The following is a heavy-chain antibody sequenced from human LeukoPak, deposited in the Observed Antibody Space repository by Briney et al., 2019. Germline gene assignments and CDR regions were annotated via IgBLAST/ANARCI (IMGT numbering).Heavy chain of an antibody. V-gene: IGHV4-4*09. CDR3: ARATQRYCSGTTCFPYWFDT. CDR1: GGSMTRYF. D-gene: IGHD2-2*01. J-gene: IGHJ5*02. CDR2: THTSGSP. Sequence: PSGTLSLTCTVSGGSMTRYFWNWIRQAPGKGLEWIGYTHTSGSPDYSRSLKSRVTISLDTSKNHFSLMLSSVTAADTAVYFCARATQRYCSGTTCFPYWFDTWGQGTLATVSS.